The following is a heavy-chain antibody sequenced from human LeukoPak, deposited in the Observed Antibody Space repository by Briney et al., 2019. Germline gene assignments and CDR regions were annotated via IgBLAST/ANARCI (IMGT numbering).Heavy chain of an antibody. Sequence: SETLSLTCAVYGGSFSGYYWSWIRQPPGKGLEWIGEINHSGSTNYNPSLKSRVTISVDTSKNQFSLKLSSVTAADTAVYYCARGKRVWNYVWVPYYFDYWGQGTLVTVSS. CDR1: GGSFSGYY. D-gene: IGHD1-7*01. V-gene: IGHV4-34*01. J-gene: IGHJ4*02. CDR2: INHSGST. CDR3: ARGKRVWNYVWVPYYFDY.